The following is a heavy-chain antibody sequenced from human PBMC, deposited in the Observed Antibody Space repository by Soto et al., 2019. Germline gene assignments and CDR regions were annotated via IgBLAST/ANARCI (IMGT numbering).Heavy chain of an antibody. D-gene: IGHD3-3*01. J-gene: IGHJ5*02. Sequence: ASVKVSCKASGYTFTSYGISWVRQAPGQGLEWMGWISPYNGNTNYAQKLQGRVTMTRDTSTSTAYMELSSLRSEDTAVYYCARTNNNYYFWSASRDWFAPWGQGTLVTVSS. CDR2: ISPYNGNT. V-gene: IGHV1-18*01. CDR3: ARTNNNYYFWSASRDWFAP. CDR1: GYTFTSYG.